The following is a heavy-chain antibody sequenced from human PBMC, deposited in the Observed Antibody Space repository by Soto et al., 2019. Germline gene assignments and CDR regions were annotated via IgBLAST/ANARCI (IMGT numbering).Heavy chain of an antibody. D-gene: IGHD3-16*01. CDR3: AKEGSDLAFGGVISSDY. CDR1: GFTFSSYA. CDR2: ISGSGGST. V-gene: IGHV3-23*01. J-gene: IGHJ4*02. Sequence: EVQLLESGGGLVQPGGSLRLSCAASGFTFSSYAMSWVRQAPGKGLEWVSAISGSGGSTYYADSVKGRFTISRDNSKNTLYLQMNSLRAEDTAVYYCAKEGSDLAFGGVISSDYWGQGTLVTVSS.